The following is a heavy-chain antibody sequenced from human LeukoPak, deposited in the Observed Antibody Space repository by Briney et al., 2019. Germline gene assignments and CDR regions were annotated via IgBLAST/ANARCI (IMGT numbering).Heavy chain of an antibody. D-gene: IGHD2-2*01. CDR3: ARRADIVVVPAAGVNDY. V-gene: IGHV4-39*01. Sequence: ASETLSLTCTVSGGSISSSSYYWGWLRQPPGKGLEWIASVYYSGSTYYNPSLKSQLTMSVDTSKNQFSLKLSSVTAADTAVYYCARRADIVVVPAAGVNDYWGQGTLVTVSS. J-gene: IGHJ4*02. CDR1: GGSISSSSYY. CDR2: VYYSGST.